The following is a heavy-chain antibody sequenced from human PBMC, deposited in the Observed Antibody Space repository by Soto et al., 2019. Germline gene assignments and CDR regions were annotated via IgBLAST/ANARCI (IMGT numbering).Heavy chain of an antibody. V-gene: IGHV4-4*07. CDR2: IYATGTT. CDR3: VRDGTKTLRDWFDN. J-gene: IGHJ5*02. Sequence: PSETLSLTCTVSGASISGFYWSWIRKSAGKGLEWIGRIYATGTTDYNPSLKSRVMMSVDTSKKQFSLKLRSVTAADTAVYYCVRDGTKTLRDWFDNCGQGSSVTVSS. D-gene: IGHD1-1*01. CDR1: GASISGFY.